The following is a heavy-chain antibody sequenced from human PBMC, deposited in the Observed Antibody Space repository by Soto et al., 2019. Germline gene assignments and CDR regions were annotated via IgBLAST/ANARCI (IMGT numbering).Heavy chain of an antibody. CDR3: ARDSRYSSAFDI. J-gene: IGHJ3*02. CDR1: GGTFSSYA. CDR2: IIPIFGTA. Sequence: GASVKVSCKASGGTFSSYAISWVRQAPGQGLEWMGGIIPIFGTANYAQKFQGRVTITADESTSSAYMELSSLRSEDTAVYYCARDSRYSSAFDIWGQGTMVTVS. V-gene: IGHV1-69*13. D-gene: IGHD5-18*01.